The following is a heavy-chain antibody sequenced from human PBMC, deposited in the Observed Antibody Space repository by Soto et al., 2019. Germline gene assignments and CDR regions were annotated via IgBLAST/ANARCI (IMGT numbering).Heavy chain of an antibody. CDR3: ARRATYYFDY. J-gene: IGHJ4*02. CDR1: GGTFSSYA. Sequence: QVQLVQSGAEVKKPGSSVKVSCKASGGTFSSYAISWVRQAPGQGLEWMGGIIPIFGTANYAQKFQGRVTITXXXXTXXXXXXXXXXRXXXTAVYYCARRATYYFDYWGQGTLVTVSS. CDR2: IIPIFGTA. V-gene: IGHV1-69*05.